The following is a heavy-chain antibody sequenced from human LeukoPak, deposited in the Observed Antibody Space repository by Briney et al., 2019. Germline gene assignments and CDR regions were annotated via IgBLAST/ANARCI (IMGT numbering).Heavy chain of an antibody. J-gene: IGHJ4*02. V-gene: IGHV1-69*05. CDR1: GGTFSSYA. D-gene: IGHD3-3*01. Sequence: ASVKVSCKASGGTFSSYAISWVRQAPGQGLEWMGRIIPIFGTANYARKFQGRVTITTDESTSTAYMELSSLRSEDTAVHYCAREWAPYYDFWSGYRGHDYWGQGTLVTVSS. CDR3: AREWAPYYDFWSGYRGHDY. CDR2: IIPIFGTA.